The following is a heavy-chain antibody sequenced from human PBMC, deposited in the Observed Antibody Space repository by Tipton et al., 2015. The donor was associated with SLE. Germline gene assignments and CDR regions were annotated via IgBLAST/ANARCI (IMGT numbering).Heavy chain of an antibody. Sequence: SLRLSCAASGFTFDDYAMHWVRQAPGKGLEWVSGISWNSGSIGYADSVKGRFTISRDNAKNSLYLQMNSLRPEDTALYYCAKQLEGGYAFHGMDVWGQGTTVTVSS. J-gene: IGHJ6*02. D-gene: IGHD5-12*01. V-gene: IGHV3-9*01. CDR3: AKQLEGGYAFHGMDV. CDR1: GFTFDDYA. CDR2: ISWNSGSI.